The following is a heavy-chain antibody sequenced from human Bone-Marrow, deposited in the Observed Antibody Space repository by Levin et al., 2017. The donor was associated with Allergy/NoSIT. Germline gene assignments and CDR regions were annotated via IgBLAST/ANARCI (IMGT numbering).Heavy chain of an antibody. V-gene: IGHV1-18*01. Sequence: PWASVKVSCKASGYTFSLYGISWVRQAPGQGLEWMGWISAYNGNTDYPQKFQDRVSMTTDTSTSTVYMELRSLRSDDTAIYYCARVDYYDSSGYFSIWGQGTLVTVSS. CDR3: ARVDYYDSSGYFSI. CDR1: GYTFSLYG. CDR2: ISAYNGNT. D-gene: IGHD3-22*01. J-gene: IGHJ4*02.